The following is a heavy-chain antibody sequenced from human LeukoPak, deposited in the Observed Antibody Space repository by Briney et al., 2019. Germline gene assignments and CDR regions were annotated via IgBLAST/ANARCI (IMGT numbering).Heavy chain of an antibody. V-gene: IGHV3-30*03. CDR2: ISYDGSNK. Sequence: GGSLRLSCAASGFTFSGYGMHWVRQAPGKGLEWVAVISYDGSNKYYADSVKGRFTISRDNSKNTLYLQMNSLRAEDTAVYYCEAICSSTSCSSFDYWGQGTLVTVSS. J-gene: IGHJ4*02. CDR1: GFTFSGYG. D-gene: IGHD2-2*01. CDR3: EAICSSTSCSSFDY.